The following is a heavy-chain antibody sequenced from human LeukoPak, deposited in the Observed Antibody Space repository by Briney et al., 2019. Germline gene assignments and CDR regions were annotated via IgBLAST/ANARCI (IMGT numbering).Heavy chain of an antibody. J-gene: IGHJ4*02. D-gene: IGHD2-2*01. V-gene: IGHV1-8*02. Sequence: ASVKVSCKASGGTFSSYDINWVRQATGQGLEWMGWMNPNSGNTGYAQKFQGRVTMTRNTSISTAYMELSSLRSEDTAVYYCARGGDVVVPAATVDYWGQGTLVTVSS. CDR1: GGTFSSYD. CDR3: ARGGDVVVPAATVDY. CDR2: MNPNSGNT.